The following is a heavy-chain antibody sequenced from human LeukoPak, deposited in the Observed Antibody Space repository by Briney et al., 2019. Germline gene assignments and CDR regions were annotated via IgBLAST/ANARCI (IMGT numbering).Heavy chain of an antibody. Sequence: GGSLRLSCAASGFTFSSYAMSWVRQAPGKGLEWVSAISGSGSTIYYADSVKGRFTISRDNAKNSLYLQMNSLRAEDTAVYYCASHLSSGYWNGDYWGQGTLVTVSS. J-gene: IGHJ4*02. CDR3: ASHLSSGYWNGDY. CDR1: GFTFSSYA. CDR2: ISGSGSTI. D-gene: IGHD3-22*01. V-gene: IGHV3-23*01.